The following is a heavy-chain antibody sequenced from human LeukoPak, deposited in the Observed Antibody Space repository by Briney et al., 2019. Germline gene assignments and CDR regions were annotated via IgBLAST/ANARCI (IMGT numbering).Heavy chain of an antibody. D-gene: IGHD2-2*01. Sequence: AAVKVSCKASGGTFSSYAISWGRQAPGQGLEWIGGIIPIFGTANYPQKFQGRVTVTADESTSTAYLELSSLRSEDTAVYYCATRRRYCSSTSCPPYYYYGMDVWGQGTTVTVSS. V-gene: IGHV1-69*13. CDR3: ATRRRYCSSTSCPPYYYYGMDV. CDR1: GGTFSSYA. J-gene: IGHJ6*02. CDR2: IIPIFGTA.